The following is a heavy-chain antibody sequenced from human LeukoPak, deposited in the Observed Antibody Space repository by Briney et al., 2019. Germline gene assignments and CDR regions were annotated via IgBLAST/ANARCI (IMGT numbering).Heavy chain of an antibody. CDR3: ARGLGSGSYYKDPNWFDP. V-gene: IGHV3-23*01. Sequence: GVLRLSCAASGFTFNNYAMNWVRQAPGKGLEWVSVISGSGGTTYYADSVKGRFTISRDNSKNTLYLQMNSLRAEDTAVYYCARGLGSGSYYKDPNWFDPWGQGTLVTVSS. J-gene: IGHJ5*02. CDR2: ISGSGGTT. CDR1: GFTFNNYA. D-gene: IGHD3-10*02.